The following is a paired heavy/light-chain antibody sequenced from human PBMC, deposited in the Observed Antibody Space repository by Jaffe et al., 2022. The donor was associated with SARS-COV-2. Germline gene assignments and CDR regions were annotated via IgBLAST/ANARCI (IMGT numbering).Light chain of an antibody. CDR3: QQRSDWPPT. CDR2: AAS. V-gene: IGKV3-11*01. CDR1: QSVGSN. Sequence: EIVLTQSPATLSLSPGERAALSCRASQSVGSNLAWYQHKPGQAPRLLIPAASNRATGIPARFSGSGSGTDFTLTITSLEPEDFAVYYCQQRSDWPPTFGPGTKVDIK. J-gene: IGKJ3*01.
Heavy chain of an antibody. CDR1: GGSINSYY. J-gene: IGHJ4*02. D-gene: IGHD2-2*01. CDR3: ARHPSAMPFFDY. Sequence: QLQLQESGPGLVKPSETLSLTCTVSGGSINSYYWSWIRQPPGKGLEWIGYIFYSGSTKYNPSLKSRVTISVDTSKNQFSLMLSSVTAADTAVYFCARHPSAMPFFDYWGQGTLVTVSP. V-gene: IGHV4-59*08. CDR2: IFYSGST.